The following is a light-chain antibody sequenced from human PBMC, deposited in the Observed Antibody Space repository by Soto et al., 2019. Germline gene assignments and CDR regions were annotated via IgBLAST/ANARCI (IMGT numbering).Light chain of an antibody. J-gene: IGLJ3*02. CDR3: TSYTTSGTWV. V-gene: IGLV2-14*01. Sequence: QSVLTQPASVSGSPGQSITISCTGTSSDIGGYNYVSWYQQHPGKAPKLLIYEVTNRPSGVSNRFSGSKSGNTASLTISGLQADDEADYHCTSYTTSGTWVFGGGTKVTVL. CDR1: SSDIGGYNY. CDR2: EVT.